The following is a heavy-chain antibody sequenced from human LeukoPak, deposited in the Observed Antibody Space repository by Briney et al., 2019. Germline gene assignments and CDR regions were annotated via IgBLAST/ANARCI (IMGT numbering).Heavy chain of an antibody. J-gene: IGHJ4*02. Sequence: ASVKVSCKASGYTFTSYGISWVRQAPGQGLEWMGWISAYNGNTNYAQKLQGRVTMTTDTSTSTAYMELRSLRSDDTAVYYCARGPLSYYYDSSAQGYFDYWGQGTPVTVSS. CDR1: GYTFTSYG. D-gene: IGHD3-22*01. V-gene: IGHV1-18*01. CDR3: ARGPLSYYYDSSAQGYFDY. CDR2: ISAYNGNT.